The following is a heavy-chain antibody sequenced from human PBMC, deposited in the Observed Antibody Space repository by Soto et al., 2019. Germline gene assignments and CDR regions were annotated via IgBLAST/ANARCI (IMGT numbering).Heavy chain of an antibody. V-gene: IGHV3-15*07. D-gene: IGHD3-22*01. CDR3: TTDSHFTMKLVRFDY. Sequence: EVQLVDSGGGLVEPRGSLSISWAASGFTFTTAWINWVRQAPGNGLEWVGRIKSKVAGGTTDFAAPVKGRFAISRDDSRNMVYFQMNSLKIEDTAVYYCTTDSHFTMKLVRFDYWGLGTLVTVSS. CDR2: IKSKVAGGTT. J-gene: IGHJ4*01. CDR1: GFTFTTAW.